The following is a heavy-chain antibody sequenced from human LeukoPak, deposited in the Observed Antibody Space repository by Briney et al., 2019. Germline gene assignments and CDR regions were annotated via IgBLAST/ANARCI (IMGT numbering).Heavy chain of an antibody. CDR2: IWYDGSNK. V-gene: IGHV3-33*06. D-gene: IGHD6-13*01. CDR3: AKDRAAGTYYFDY. Sequence: GGSLRLXCAASGFTFSSYGMHWVRKAPGKGLEWVAVIWYDGSNKYYADSVKGRFTISRDNSKNTLYLQMNSLRAEDTAVYYCAKDRAAGTYYFDYWGQGTLVTVSS. CDR1: GFTFSSYG. J-gene: IGHJ4*02.